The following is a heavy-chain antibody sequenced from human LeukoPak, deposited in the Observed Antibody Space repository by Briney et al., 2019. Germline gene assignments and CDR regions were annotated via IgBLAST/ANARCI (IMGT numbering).Heavy chain of an antibody. D-gene: IGHD3-10*01. J-gene: IGHJ4*02. CDR2: ISYDGSNK. V-gene: IGHV3-30*03. Sequence: PGGSLRLSCAASGFTFSSYGMHWVRQAPGKGLEWVAVISYDGSNKYYADSVKGRFTISRDNSKNTLYLQMNSLRAEDTAVYYCARDGDYYGSGSYTDYWGQGTLVTVSS. CDR3: ARDGDYYGSGSYTDY. CDR1: GFTFSSYG.